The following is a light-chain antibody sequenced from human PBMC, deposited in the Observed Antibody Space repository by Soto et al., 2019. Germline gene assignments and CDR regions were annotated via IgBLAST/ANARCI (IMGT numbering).Light chain of an antibody. CDR1: QSVSSSC. V-gene: IGKV3-20*01. CDR3: QQYGSSPRT. Sequence: EIVLTQSPGTLSLSPGERATLSCRASQSVSSSCLAWYQQKPGQAPRLHIYDASSRATGIPDRFSGSGSGTDFTLTISRLEPEDFAVYYCQQYGSSPRTFGQGTKLEIK. J-gene: IGKJ2*01. CDR2: DAS.